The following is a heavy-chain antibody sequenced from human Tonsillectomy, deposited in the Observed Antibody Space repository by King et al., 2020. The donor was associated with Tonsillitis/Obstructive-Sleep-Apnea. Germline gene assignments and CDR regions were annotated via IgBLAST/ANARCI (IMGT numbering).Heavy chain of an antibody. CDR2: ISGSGGST. CDR3: AQDCPSTSCGALDI. D-gene: IGHD2-2*01. J-gene: IGHJ3*02. CDR1: GFTFSSYA. V-gene: IGHV3-23*04. Sequence: VQLVESGGGLVQPGGSLRLSCAASGFTFSSYAMSWVRQAPGKGLEWVSAISGSGGSTNYADSVQGRFTVSRDNSKNTLSLQMNNLRAEDTAVYYCAQDCPSTSCGALDIWGQGTLVTVSS.